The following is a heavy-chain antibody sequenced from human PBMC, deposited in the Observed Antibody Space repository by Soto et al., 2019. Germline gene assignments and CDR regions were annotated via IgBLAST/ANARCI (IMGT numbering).Heavy chain of an antibody. V-gene: IGHV4-38-2*01. J-gene: IGHJ5*02. Sequence: KPSETLSLTCAVSGYSISSGYYLGWIRQPPGKGLEWIGSIYHSGSTYYNPSLKSRVTISVDTSKNQFSLKLSSVTAADTAVYYCARVIAASTNWFDPWGQGTLVTVSS. CDR1: GYSISSGYY. D-gene: IGHD6-6*01. CDR2: IYHSGST. CDR3: ARVIAASTNWFDP.